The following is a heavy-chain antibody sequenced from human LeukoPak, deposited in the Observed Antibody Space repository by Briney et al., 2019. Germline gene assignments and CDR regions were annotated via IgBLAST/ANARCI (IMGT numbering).Heavy chain of an antibody. Sequence: SETLSLTCTVSGVSISSYYWSWIRQPPGKGLEWIGYIYYIGNTNYNPSLKSRVAISIGTSKNQFSLKVNSVTAEDTAVYYCARDLGHPARFDPWGQGTLVTVSS. V-gene: IGHV4-59*01. CDR1: GVSISSYY. J-gene: IGHJ5*02. CDR3: ARDLGHPARFDP. CDR2: IYYIGNT.